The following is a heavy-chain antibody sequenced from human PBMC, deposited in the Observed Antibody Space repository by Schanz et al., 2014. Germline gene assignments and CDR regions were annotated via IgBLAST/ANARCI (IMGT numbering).Heavy chain of an antibody. V-gene: IGHV3-NL1*01. Sequence: QAQLVESGGGVVQPGRSLRLSCAASGFTFNNYGMHWVRQAPGKGLVWVSRIDRDGSRTNYADSVKGRFTISRDNAKNSLYLEMTSLRGEDTAVYYCARENLNWEAFDIWGQGTVVTVSS. CDR1: GFTFNNYG. CDR3: ARENLNWEAFDI. J-gene: IGHJ3*02. CDR2: IDRDGSRT. D-gene: IGHD7-27*01.